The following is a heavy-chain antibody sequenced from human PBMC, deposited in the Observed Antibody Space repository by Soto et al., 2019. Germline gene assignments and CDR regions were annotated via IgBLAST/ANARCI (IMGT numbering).Heavy chain of an antibody. Sequence: QVQVVESGGGVVQPGRSLRLSCAASGFTFSGYAIHWVPQAPGRGLGWVAVISRDGTNKYYVDSVKGRFTISRDNSRNTLYLQMNSLRHEDAAVYYCARSRSGAVADSFDFWGQGTLVTVSS. CDR1: GFTFSGYA. CDR3: ARSRSGAVADSFDF. J-gene: IGHJ4*02. CDR2: ISRDGTNK. V-gene: IGHV3-30*04. D-gene: IGHD3-10*01.